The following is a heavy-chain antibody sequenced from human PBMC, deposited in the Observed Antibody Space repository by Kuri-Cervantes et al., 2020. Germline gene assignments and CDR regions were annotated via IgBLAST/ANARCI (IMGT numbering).Heavy chain of an antibody. D-gene: IGHD4-23*01. CDR3: ARDRSEKRWGNHYYYGMDV. J-gene: IGHJ6*02. V-gene: IGHV3-30*03. CDR1: GFTFSSYG. Sequence: GESLKISCAASGFTFSSYGMHWVRQAPGKGLERVAVISYDGSNKYYADSVKGRFTVSRDNSKNTLYLQMNSLRAEDTAVYYCARDRSEKRWGNHYYYGMDVWGQGTTVTVSS. CDR2: ISYDGSNK.